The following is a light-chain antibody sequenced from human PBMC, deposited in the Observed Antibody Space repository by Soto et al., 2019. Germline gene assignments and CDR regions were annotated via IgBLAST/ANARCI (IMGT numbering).Light chain of an antibody. CDR3: QVWDSTSDLPF. V-gene: IGLV3-21*02. J-gene: IGLJ2*01. CDR1: NIGGXI. CDR2: XDN. Sequence: SYVLTQPPSXSVAPGQTARXSXGGYNIGGXIVHWYQQKPGQAPVLVVYXDNGRPAGIPERFSGSNSGHTATLTFREVEAGDEADYYCQVWDSTSDLPFFGGGTKVTVL.